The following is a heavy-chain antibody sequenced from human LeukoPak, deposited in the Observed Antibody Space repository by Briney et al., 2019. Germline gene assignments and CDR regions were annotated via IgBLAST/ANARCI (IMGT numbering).Heavy chain of an antibody. V-gene: IGHV4-38-2*01. CDR1: GYSISSGYY. CDR3: ARRSTVAGRGRFDP. J-gene: IGHJ5*02. D-gene: IGHD6-19*01. Sequence: PSETLSLTCAVSGYSISSGYYWGWIRQPPGKGLEWIGSIYHSGSTYDNPSLKSRVTISVDASKNQFSLNLISVTAADTAVYYCARRSTVAGRGRFDPWGQGTLVTVSS. CDR2: IYHSGST.